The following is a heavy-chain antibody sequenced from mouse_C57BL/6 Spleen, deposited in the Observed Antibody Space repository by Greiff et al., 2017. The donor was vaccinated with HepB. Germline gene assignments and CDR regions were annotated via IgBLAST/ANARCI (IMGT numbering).Heavy chain of an antibody. Sequence: VQLQPSGPELVQPGASVKISCKASGYTFTDYYMNWVKQSHGKSLEWIGDINPNNGGTSYNQKFKGKATLTVDKSSSAAYMALLSLTSEDSAVYYCARSPYGYDWYFDVWGTGTTVTVSS. CDR1: GYTFTDYY. D-gene: IGHD2-2*01. V-gene: IGHV1-26*01. CDR3: ARSPYGYDWYFDV. J-gene: IGHJ1*03. CDR2: INPNNGGT.